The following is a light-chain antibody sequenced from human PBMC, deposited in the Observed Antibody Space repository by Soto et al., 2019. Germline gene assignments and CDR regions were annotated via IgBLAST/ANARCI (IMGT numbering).Light chain of an antibody. CDR1: QSISNS. V-gene: IGKV1-5*01. CDR2: DAS. CDR3: QHYSSYSRT. Sequence: DIQMSQSPSTLSASVGDRVTITCRASQSISNSLAWYQQKPGKAPNLLLSDASTLERGVPSRFSGSGSGTEFTLTISSLQPDDFATYYCQHYSSYSRTFGQGTKVAIK. J-gene: IGKJ1*01.